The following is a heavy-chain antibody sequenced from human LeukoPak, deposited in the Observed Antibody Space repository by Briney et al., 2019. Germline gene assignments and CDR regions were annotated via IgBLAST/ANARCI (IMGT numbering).Heavy chain of an antibody. CDR2: TSSSGSTI. J-gene: IGHJ4*02. D-gene: IGHD2-15*01. CDR3: TGYCSGGSCFTAGY. V-gene: IGHV3-11*01. Sequence: PGGSLRLSCAASGFTFSDYYMSWIRQAPGKGLEWVSYTSSSGSTIYYADSVKGRFTISRDNAKNSLYLQMNSLRAEDTAVYYCTGYCSGGSCFTAGYWGQGTLVTVSS. CDR1: GFTFSDYY.